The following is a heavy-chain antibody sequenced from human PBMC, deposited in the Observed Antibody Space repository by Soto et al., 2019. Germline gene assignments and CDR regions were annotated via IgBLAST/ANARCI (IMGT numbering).Heavy chain of an antibody. CDR2: LSPYNGAT. V-gene: IGHV1-2*02. Sequence: HVQLVQSGAEVKKPGASLRVSCKASGYTFTDYYIHWVRQAPGQGLQWMGWLSPYNGATTYAQKFQDGVTMTRDTSISTAYLDLSRLSSGDTAVYYCARAQELRSFDWSWGGGAVDVWGQGTMVTASS. J-gene: IGHJ3*01. CDR1: GYTFTDYY. CDR3: ARAQELRSFDWSWGGGAVDV. D-gene: IGHD3-9*01.